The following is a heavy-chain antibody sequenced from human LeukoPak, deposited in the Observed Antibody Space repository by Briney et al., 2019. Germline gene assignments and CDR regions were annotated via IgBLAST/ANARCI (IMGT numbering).Heavy chain of an antibody. CDR3: AKAPTPKGYGDNNWFDP. CDR2: ISSSSSYI. CDR1: GNTFSS. Sequence: PGGSLRLSCAASGNTFSSIHWVRQAPGKGLEWVSSISSSSSYIYYAESVKGRFTISRDNANNSLYLQMNSLRAEDTAVYYCAKAPTPKGYGDNNWFDPWGQGTLVTVSS. D-gene: IGHD4-17*01. J-gene: IGHJ5*02. V-gene: IGHV3-21*04.